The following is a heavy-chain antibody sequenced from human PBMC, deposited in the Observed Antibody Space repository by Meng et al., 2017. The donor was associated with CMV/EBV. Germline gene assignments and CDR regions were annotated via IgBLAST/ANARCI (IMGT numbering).Heavy chain of an antibody. CDR1: GFTFSSYG. CDR2: IRYDGSNK. V-gene: IGHV3-30*02. J-gene: IGHJ4*02. Sequence: GESLKISCAASGFTFSSYGMHWVRQAPGKGLEWVAFIRYDGSNKYYADSVKGRFTISRDNSKNTLYLQMNSLRAEDTAVYYCAKDDLPYDFWSGYEPNFDYWGQGTLVTVSS. D-gene: IGHD3-3*01. CDR3: AKDDLPYDFWSGYEPNFDY.